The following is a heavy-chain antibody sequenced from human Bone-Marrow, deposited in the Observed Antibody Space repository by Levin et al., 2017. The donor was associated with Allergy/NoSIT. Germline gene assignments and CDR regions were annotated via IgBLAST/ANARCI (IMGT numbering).Heavy chain of an antibody. CDR3: ARERYSSGWDFDY. CDR1: GFTFSSYW. V-gene: IGHV3-7*01. D-gene: IGHD6-19*01. CDR2: IKQDGSEK. Sequence: HTGGSLRLSCAASGFTFSSYWMSWVRQAPGKGLEWVANIKQDGSEKYYVDSVKGRFTISRDNAKNSLYLQMNSLRAEDTAVYYCARERYSSGWDFDYWGQGTLVTVSS. J-gene: IGHJ4*02.